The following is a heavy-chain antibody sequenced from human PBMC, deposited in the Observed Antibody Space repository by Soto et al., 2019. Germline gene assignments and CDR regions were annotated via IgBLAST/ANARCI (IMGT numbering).Heavy chain of an antibody. CDR1: GFSVHSAYY. CDR2: SHHSGIS. CDR3: ARITGSYPTAFWL. Sequence: PXSLTFGVSGFSVHSAYYWCLILQPPGKGLEWIGNSHHSGISYYNPSLKSRVIISVDTSKNQFSLKLSSVTAADTAMYYCARITGSYPTAFWLWGQGTLVTVSS. V-gene: IGHV4-38-2*01. J-gene: IGHJ4*02. D-gene: IGHD1-26*01.